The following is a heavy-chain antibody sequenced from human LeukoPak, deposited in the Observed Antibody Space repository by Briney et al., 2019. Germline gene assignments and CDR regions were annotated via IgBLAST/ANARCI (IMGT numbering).Heavy chain of an antibody. J-gene: IGHJ5*02. CDR1: GYTFTYFG. D-gene: IGHD3-10*01. CDR2: INPNSGGT. V-gene: IGHV1-2*02. CDR3: ARVGVRGVTGWFDP. Sequence: ASLKVSCKTSGYTFTYFGITWVRQAPGQGLEWMGWINPNSGGTNYAQKFQGRVTMTRDTSISTAYMELSRLRSDDTAVYYCARVGVRGVTGWFDPWGQGTLVTVSS.